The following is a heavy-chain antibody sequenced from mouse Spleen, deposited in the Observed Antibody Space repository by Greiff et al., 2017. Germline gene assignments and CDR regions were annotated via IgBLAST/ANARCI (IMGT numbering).Heavy chain of an antibody. J-gene: IGHJ1*01. Sequence: VQGVESGPELVKPGASVKISCKASGYTFTDYYINWVKQRPGQGLEWIGWIYPGSGNTKYNEKFKGKATLTVDTSSSTAYMQLSSLTSEDSAVYFCARSYDGYFYWYFDVWGAGTTVTVSS. D-gene: IGHD2-3*01. CDR3: ARSYDGYFYWYFDV. CDR2: IYPGSGNT. V-gene: IGHV1-84*01. CDR1: GYTFTDYY.